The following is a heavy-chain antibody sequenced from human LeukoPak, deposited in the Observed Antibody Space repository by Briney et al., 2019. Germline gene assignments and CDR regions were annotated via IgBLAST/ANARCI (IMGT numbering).Heavy chain of an antibody. CDR3: AVDTAMVFDY. Sequence: PGGSLRLSCAASGFTFSSYGMSWVRQAPGKGLEWVSAISGSGGSTYYADSAKGRFTISRDNSKNTLYLQMNSLRAEDTAVYYCAVDTAMVFDYWGQGTLVTVSS. V-gene: IGHV3-23*01. D-gene: IGHD5-18*01. CDR2: ISGSGGST. J-gene: IGHJ4*02. CDR1: GFTFSSYG.